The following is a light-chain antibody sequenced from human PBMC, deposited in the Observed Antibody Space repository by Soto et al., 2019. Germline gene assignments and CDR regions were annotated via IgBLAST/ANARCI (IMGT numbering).Light chain of an antibody. CDR3: SSYTSSSTLGV. CDR1: SSDVGGYNY. V-gene: IGLV2-14*01. CDR2: DVS. Sequence: QSALTQPASVSGSPGQSITISCTGTSSDVGGYNYVSWYQQHPGKAPKLMIYDVSNRPSGVSNRFSGSKSGNTASLNISGLQAEGEADYYCSSYTSSSTLGVFGGGTKVTVL. J-gene: IGLJ2*01.